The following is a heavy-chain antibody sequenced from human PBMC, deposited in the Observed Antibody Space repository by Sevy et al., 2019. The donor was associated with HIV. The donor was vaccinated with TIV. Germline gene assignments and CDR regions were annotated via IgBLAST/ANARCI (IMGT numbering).Heavy chain of an antibody. CDR2: ISSLSTYT. Sequence: GGSLRLSCAASGFTFSDYHMNWIRQAPGKGLEWVSYISSLSTYTNYADSVRGRFTISRDNAKNSLYLQMNSLRAEDTGVYYCARSYSTNNWFDPWGQGTLVTVSS. D-gene: IGHD4-4*01. J-gene: IGHJ5*02. CDR3: ARSYSTNNWFDP. V-gene: IGHV3-11*06. CDR1: GFTFSDYH.